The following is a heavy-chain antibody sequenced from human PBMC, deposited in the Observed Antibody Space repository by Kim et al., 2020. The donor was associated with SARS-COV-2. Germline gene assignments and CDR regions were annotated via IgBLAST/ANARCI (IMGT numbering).Heavy chain of an antibody. D-gene: IGHD3-10*01. Sequence: VKGRFTISREHSKDTLYLQMDGLRAEDTAVYYCAPIPTYYYGSGSSYFDYWGQGTLVTVSS. J-gene: IGHJ4*02. V-gene: IGHV3-23*01. CDR3: APIPTYYYGSGSSYFDY.